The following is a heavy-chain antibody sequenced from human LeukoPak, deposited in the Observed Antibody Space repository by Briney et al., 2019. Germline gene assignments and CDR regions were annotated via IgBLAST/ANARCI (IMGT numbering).Heavy chain of an antibody. J-gene: IGHJ6*03. V-gene: IGHV4-34*01. D-gene: IGHD3-16*02. CDR3: ARHRRGYYYYYMDV. CDR1: GGSFSGYY. Sequence: SETLSLTCAVYGGSFSGYYWSWIRQPPGKGLEWIGEINHSGSTNYNPSLKGRVTISVDTSKNQFSLKLSSVTAAYTAVYYCARHRRGYYYYYMDVWGKGTTVTISS. CDR2: INHSGST.